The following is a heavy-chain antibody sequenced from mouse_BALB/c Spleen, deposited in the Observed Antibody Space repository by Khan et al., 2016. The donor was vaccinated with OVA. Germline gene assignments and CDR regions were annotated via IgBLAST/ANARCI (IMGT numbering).Heavy chain of an antibody. V-gene: IGHV1S135*01. CDR1: GYSFTSYY. J-gene: IGHJ3*01. Sequence: VQLQQSGPELMKPGASVKISCKASGYSFTSYYIHWVKQSHGKSLEWIGYIDPFNGGTSYNPKFKGKATWTVDKSSSTAYMHLSSLTSDDSAVYDCARHGYVAWIAYWGQGTLVTVSA. CDR2: IDPFNGGT. D-gene: IGHD2-2*01. CDR3: ARHGYVAWIAY.